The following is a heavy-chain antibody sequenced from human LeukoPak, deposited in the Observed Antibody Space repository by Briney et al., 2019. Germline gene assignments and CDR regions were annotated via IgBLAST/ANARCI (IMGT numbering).Heavy chain of an antibody. D-gene: IGHD3-3*01. CDR2: IYTSGST. CDR1: GGSISSYY. J-gene: IGHJ4*02. V-gene: IGHV4-4*07. Sequence: SETLSLTCTVSGGSISSYYWSWIRQPAGKGLEWIGRIYTSGSTNYNPSLKSRVTMSEDTSKNQFSLKLSSVTAADTAVYYCARDRGDDFWSGYYHHTWGQGTLVTVSS. CDR3: ARDRGDDFWSGYYHHT.